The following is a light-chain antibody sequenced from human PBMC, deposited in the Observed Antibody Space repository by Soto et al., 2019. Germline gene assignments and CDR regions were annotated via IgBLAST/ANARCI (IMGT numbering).Light chain of an antibody. V-gene: IGLV1-44*01. CDR1: TSSIGRNT. Sequence: QAVLTQPPSASGTPGQGVAISCSGSTSSIGRNTGYGYQQLPGTAPKLLIYTNNQQPSGVPDRFSGSKSGTSGSLAISGLQSEDEADYYWAPWDDNLNGPVFGGGTKLTVL. CDR2: TNN. J-gene: IGLJ3*02. CDR3: APWDDNLNGPV.